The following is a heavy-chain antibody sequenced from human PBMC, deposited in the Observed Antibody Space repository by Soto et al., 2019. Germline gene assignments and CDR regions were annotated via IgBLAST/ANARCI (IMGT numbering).Heavy chain of an antibody. Sequence: ASVKVSCKASGGTFSSYAISWVRQAPGQGLEWMGGIIPIFGTANYAQKFQGRVTITADESTSTAYMELSSLRSEDTAVYYCVTTVDYYYYGMDVWGQGTTVTVSS. CDR3: VTTVDYYYYGMDV. D-gene: IGHD4-4*01. CDR2: IIPIFGTA. J-gene: IGHJ6*02. V-gene: IGHV1-69*13. CDR1: GGTFSSYA.